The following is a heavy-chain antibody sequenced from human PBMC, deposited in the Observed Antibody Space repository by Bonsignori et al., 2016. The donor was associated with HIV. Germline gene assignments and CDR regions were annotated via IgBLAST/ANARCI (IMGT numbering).Heavy chain of an antibody. D-gene: IGHD5-12*01. CDR2: IYWDDDK. V-gene: IGHV2-5*02. J-gene: IGHJ4*02. Sequence: WIRQPPGKALEWLAVIYWDDDKRYSPSLQTRLTITKDTSKNQVVLTMTNMDPVDTGTYYCAHRQSQVAIRRFDYWGQGTLVTVSS. CDR3: AHRQSQVAIRRFDY.